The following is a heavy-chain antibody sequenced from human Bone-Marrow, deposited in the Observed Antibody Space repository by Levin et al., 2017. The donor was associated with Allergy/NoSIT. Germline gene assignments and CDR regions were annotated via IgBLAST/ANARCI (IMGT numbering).Heavy chain of an antibody. Sequence: GESLKISCAASGFTFSSYAMHWVRQAPGKGLEWVAVISYDGSNKYYADSVKGRFTISRDNSKNTLYLQMNSLRAEDTAVYYCARDYGSGCGDCYSRGGVDYWGQGTLVTVSS. D-gene: IGHD2-21*02. CDR3: ARDYGSGCGDCYSRGGVDY. CDR2: ISYDGSNK. J-gene: IGHJ4*02. CDR1: GFTFSSYA. V-gene: IGHV3-30-3*01.